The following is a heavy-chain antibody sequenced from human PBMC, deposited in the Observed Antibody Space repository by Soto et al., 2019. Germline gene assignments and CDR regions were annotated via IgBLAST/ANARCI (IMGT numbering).Heavy chain of an antibody. D-gene: IGHD6-13*01. CDR1: GGSISSSSYY. V-gene: IGHV4-39*01. Sequence: QLQLQESGPGLVKTSETLSLTCTVSGGSISSSSYYWGWIRQPPGKGLEWIGSIYYSGSTYYNPSLKSRVTISVDTSKNQFSLKLSSVTTADTAVYYCARGIAAAGTYYYYYMDVWGKGTTVTVSS. J-gene: IGHJ6*03. CDR2: IYYSGST. CDR3: ARGIAAAGTYYYYYMDV.